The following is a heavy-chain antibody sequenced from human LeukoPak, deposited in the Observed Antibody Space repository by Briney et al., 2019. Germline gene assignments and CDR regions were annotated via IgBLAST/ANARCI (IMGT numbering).Heavy chain of an antibody. CDR2: IYSGGST. J-gene: IGHJ1*01. Sequence: GGSLRLSCAASGFTVSSNYMSWVRQAPGKGLEWVSVIYSGGSTYYADSVKGRFTNSRDNSKNTLYLQMNSLRAEDTAVYYCAREVDYYDSSGYYSSRYFQHWGQGTLVTVSS. CDR3: AREVDYYDSSGYYSSRYFQH. V-gene: IGHV3-53*01. D-gene: IGHD3-22*01. CDR1: GFTVSSNY.